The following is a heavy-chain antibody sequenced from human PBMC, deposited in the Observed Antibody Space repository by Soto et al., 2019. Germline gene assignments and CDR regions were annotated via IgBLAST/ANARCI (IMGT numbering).Heavy chain of an antibody. D-gene: IGHD3-3*01. V-gene: IGHV4-34*01. CDR2: INHSGSN. CDR3: AGMKLEWLLEAYGMDV. J-gene: IGHJ6*02. Sequence: PSETLSLICAVYGGSFSGYYSSGIRQPPGKVLEWIGEINHSGSNNYNPSLKSRVTISLDTSKNQFSLILSSVTAADTAVYYCAGMKLEWLLEAYGMDVWGQGTTVTVSS. CDR1: GGSFSGYY.